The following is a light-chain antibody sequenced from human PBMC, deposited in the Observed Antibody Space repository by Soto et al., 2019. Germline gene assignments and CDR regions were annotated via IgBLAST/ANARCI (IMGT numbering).Light chain of an antibody. CDR1: QSDFSSN. J-gene: IGKJ1*01. CDR2: LAS. Sequence: EIVLPNSPGTLPLSPGKGATLSCRAGQSDFSSNLAWYQQKLGQAPRLLIYLASSKAAGIPDRFSGSGSGTDFTLTISRLEPEDFAVYYCQQYGSSPWTFGQGTKVEVK. V-gene: IGKV3-20*01. CDR3: QQYGSSPWT.